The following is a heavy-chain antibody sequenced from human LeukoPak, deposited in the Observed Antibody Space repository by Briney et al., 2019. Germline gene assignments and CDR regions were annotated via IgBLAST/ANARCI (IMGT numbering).Heavy chain of an antibody. CDR1: GFTFSSYA. Sequence: PGGSLRLSCAASGFTFSSYAMHWVRQAPGKGLEWVAVISYDGSNKYYADSVKGRFTISRDNSKNTLYLQMNSLRAEDTAVYYCARDTVVVPAAIYSFDHWGQGTLVTVSS. V-gene: IGHV3-30-3*01. J-gene: IGHJ4*02. CDR2: ISYDGSNK. D-gene: IGHD2-2*02. CDR3: ARDTVVVPAAIYSFDH.